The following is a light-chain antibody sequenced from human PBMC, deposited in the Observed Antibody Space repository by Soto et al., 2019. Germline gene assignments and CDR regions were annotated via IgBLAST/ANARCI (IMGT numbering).Light chain of an antibody. Sequence: QSVLTQPPSASGSPGQSVTISCIGTSSDIGGYHHVSWYQQYPGKVPRVMIYDVSERPSGVPDRFSGSKSGNTASLTVSGLQAEDEADYYCFSYSDTYTYLFGTGTKLTVL. CDR3: FSYSDTYTYL. CDR1: SSDIGGYHH. J-gene: IGLJ1*01. CDR2: DVS. V-gene: IGLV2-8*01.